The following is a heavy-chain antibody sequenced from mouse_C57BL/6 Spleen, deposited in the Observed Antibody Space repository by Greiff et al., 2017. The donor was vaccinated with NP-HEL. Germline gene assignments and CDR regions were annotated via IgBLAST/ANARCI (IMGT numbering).Heavy chain of an antibody. CDR3: TTWGLGY. Sequence: VHVKQSGAELVRPGASVKLSCTASGFNIKDDYMHWVKQRPEQGLEWIGWIDPENGDTEYASKFKGKATITADTSSNTAYLQLSSLTAEDTAVYYCTTWGLGYWGQGTTLTVSS. J-gene: IGHJ2*01. CDR1: GFNIKDDY. D-gene: IGHD2-13*01. CDR2: IDPENGDT. V-gene: IGHV14-4*01.